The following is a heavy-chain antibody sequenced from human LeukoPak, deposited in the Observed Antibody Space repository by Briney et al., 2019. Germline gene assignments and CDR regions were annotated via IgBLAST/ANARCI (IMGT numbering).Heavy chain of an antibody. CDR3: ARDRYSSSSGGWFDP. V-gene: IGHV4-59*01. J-gene: IGHJ5*02. D-gene: IGHD6-6*01. CDR1: GGSISSYY. Sequence: SETLSLTCTVSGGSISSYYWSWLRQPPGKGLVWLGYIYYSGSTNYNPSLKSRVTISVDTSKNQFSLKLSSVTAADTAVYYCARDRYSSSSGGWFDPWGQGTLVTVSS. CDR2: IYYSGST.